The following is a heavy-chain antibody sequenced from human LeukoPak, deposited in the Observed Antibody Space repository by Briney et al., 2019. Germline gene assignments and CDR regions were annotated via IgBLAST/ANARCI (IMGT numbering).Heavy chain of an antibody. D-gene: IGHD3-3*01. V-gene: IGHV1-18*01. J-gene: IGHJ4*02. CDR1: GGTFSRNA. CDR3: ARDFWSGLKTSTDY. Sequence: GASVKVSCKASGGTFSRNAISWVRQAPGQGPEWMGWISAYNGNTNYAQKLRGRVTMTTDTSTSTAYMELRSLRSDDTAVYYCARDFWSGLKTSTDYWGQGTLVTVSS. CDR2: ISAYNGNT.